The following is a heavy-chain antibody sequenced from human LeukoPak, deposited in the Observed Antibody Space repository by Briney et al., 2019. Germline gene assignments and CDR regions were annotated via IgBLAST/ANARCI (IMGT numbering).Heavy chain of an antibody. CDR2: ISWNSGSV. CDR1: GFTFDDYA. CDR3: AGGGREWELPLDY. J-gene: IGHJ4*02. Sequence: QPGRSLRLSCAASGFTFDDYAMHWVRQAPGKGLEWVSGISWNSGSVGYADSVKGRFTISRDNAKNSLYLQMNSLRAEDTAVYYCAGGGREWELPLDYWGQGTLVTVSS. D-gene: IGHD1-26*01. V-gene: IGHV3-9*01.